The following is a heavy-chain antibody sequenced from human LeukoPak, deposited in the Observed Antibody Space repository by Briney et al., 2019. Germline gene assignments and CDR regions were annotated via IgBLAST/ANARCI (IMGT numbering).Heavy chain of an antibody. V-gene: IGHV3-33*01. Sequence: PGGSLRLSCSASGFIFSSYAMHWARQAPGKGLEWVAVMYYDGSNEYHADSVKGRFTISRDNSKNTLYLQMNSLRVEDTAVYYCARDRGRNWVDAFVIWGQGTMVTVSS. D-gene: IGHD1-1*01. CDR2: MYYDGSNE. CDR3: ARDRGRNWVDAFVI. J-gene: IGHJ3*02. CDR1: GFIFSSYA.